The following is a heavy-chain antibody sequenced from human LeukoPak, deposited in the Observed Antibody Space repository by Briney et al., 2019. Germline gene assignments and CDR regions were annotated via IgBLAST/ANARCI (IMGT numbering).Heavy chain of an antibody. D-gene: IGHD3-3*01. Sequence: SETLSLTCTVSGGSISSSSYYWGWIRQPPGKGLEWIGSIYYSGSTYYNPSLKSRVTISVDTSKNQFSLKLSSVTAADTAVYYCATKNYDFWSGSTRGWFDPWGQGTLVTVSS. CDR1: GGSISSSSYY. CDR2: IYYSGST. V-gene: IGHV4-39*01. CDR3: ATKNYDFWSGSTRGWFDP. J-gene: IGHJ5*02.